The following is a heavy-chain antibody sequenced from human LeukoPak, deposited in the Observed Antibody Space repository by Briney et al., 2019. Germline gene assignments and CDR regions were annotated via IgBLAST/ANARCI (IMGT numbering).Heavy chain of an antibody. CDR2: IKPNSGDT. CDR3: ASTNYYDTSAYEFGRTNAFDI. Sequence: ASVKVSCTASGYSFADYYMHWVRQAPGQGLEWMGWIKPNSGDTRSAQKFQGRVIMNRDTSTGTAHMELSSLRSEDTAVYYCASTNYYDTSAYEFGRTNAFDIWGQGTMVTVSS. D-gene: IGHD3-22*01. J-gene: IGHJ3*02. V-gene: IGHV1-2*02. CDR1: GYSFADYY.